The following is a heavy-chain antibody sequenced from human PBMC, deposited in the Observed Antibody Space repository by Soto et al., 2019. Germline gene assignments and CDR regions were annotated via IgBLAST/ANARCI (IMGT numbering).Heavy chain of an antibody. V-gene: IGHV4-39*01. Sequence: QLQLQESGPGLEKPSETLSLTCTVSGDSSGRTSYWGWIRQPPGKGLEWIGSIAYSGHTYYNPSLTSRDTLSVATPKNQFSLNLASVTAADTAVYYCARLPGPYSQGFFDYGVDGWGQGTTVTVS. CDR2: IAYSGHT. J-gene: IGHJ6*02. CDR1: GDSSGRTSY. D-gene: IGHD2-15*01. CDR3: ARLPGPYSQGFFDYGVDG.